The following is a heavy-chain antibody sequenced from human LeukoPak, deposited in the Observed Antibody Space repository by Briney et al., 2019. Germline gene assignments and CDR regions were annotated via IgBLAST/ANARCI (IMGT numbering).Heavy chain of an antibody. Sequence: SVKVSCKASGGTFSSYAISWVRQAPGQGLEWMGRIIPILGIANYAQKFQGRVTITADKSTSTAYMELSSLRSEDTAVYYCARDRLSDTAMEFDYWGQGTLVTVSS. CDR2: IIPILGIA. CDR1: GGTFSSYA. V-gene: IGHV1-69*04. D-gene: IGHD5-18*01. CDR3: ARDRLSDTAMEFDY. J-gene: IGHJ4*02.